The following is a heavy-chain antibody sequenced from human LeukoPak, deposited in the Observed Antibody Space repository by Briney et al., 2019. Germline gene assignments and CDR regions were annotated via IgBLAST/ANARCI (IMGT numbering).Heavy chain of an antibody. D-gene: IGHD3-22*01. V-gene: IGHV3-21*01. CDR3: ARDPNTYYYDSSGYYDRIGYYYYYMDV. J-gene: IGHJ6*03. Sequence: GGSLRLSCAASGFTFSSYGMSWVRQAPGKGLEWVSLISWHGGDTYYADSVRGRFTISRDNAKNSLYLQMNSLRAEDTAVYYCARDPNTYYYDSSGYYDRIGYYYYYMDVWGKGTTVTISS. CDR1: GFTFSSYG. CDR2: ISWHGGDT.